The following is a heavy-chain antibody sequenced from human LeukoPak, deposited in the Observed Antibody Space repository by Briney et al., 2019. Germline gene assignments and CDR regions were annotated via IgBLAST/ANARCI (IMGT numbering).Heavy chain of an antibody. CDR3: AKDRLPTAHYFRDGYTEYYFDY. CDR1: GFTFSSYA. J-gene: IGHJ4*02. Sequence: GGSLRLSCAASGFTFSSYAMSWVRQAPGKGLEWVSAISGSGGSTYYADSVKGRFAISRDNSKNTLYLQMNSLRAEDTAVYYCAKDRLPTAHYFRDGYTEYYFDYWGQGTLATVSS. V-gene: IGHV3-23*01. CDR2: ISGSGGST. D-gene: IGHD5-24*01.